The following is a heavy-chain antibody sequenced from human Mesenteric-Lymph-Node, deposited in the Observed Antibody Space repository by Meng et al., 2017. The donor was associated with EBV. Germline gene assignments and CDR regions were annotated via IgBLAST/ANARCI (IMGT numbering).Heavy chain of an antibody. CDR2: TYYRSKWYN. CDR1: GDSVSSNSAA. D-gene: IGHD1-7*01. CDR3: ASSRPLAGNWNYHY. V-gene: IGHV6-1*01. J-gene: IGHJ4*02. Sequence: QVQLQQSGPXLVKPXXXLSLTCPXSGDSVSSNSAAWNWIRQSPSRGLEWLGRTYYRSKWYNDYAVSVKSRITINPDTSKNQFSLQLNSVTPEDTAVYYCASSRPLAGNWNYHYWGQGTLVTVSS.